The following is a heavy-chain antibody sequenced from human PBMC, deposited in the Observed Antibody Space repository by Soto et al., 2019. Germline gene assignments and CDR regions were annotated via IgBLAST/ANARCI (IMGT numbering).Heavy chain of an antibody. V-gene: IGHV3-53*01. D-gene: IGHD4-17*01. CDR1: GFTVSRNF. J-gene: IGHJ3*02. Sequence: EVQLVESGGGLIQSGGSLRLSCAASGFTVSRNFMSWVRQAPGQGLGWVSLIYSAGATSYADSVKGRFIISKETSKNTLYRQMNSLRAEDTAIYYCAGGYGDCAFDAFDIWGQGTMVTVSS. CDR2: IYSAGAT. CDR3: AGGYGDCAFDAFDI.